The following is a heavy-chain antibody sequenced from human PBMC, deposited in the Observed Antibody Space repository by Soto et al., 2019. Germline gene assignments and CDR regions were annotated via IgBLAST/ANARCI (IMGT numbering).Heavy chain of an antibody. CDR2: IYYSGST. CDR1: GVPISTDDYY. CDR3: ARAYSGYVYY. J-gene: IGHJ4*02. V-gene: IGHV4-30-4*01. Sequence: PSETLSLTCTVSGVPISTDDYYWTWIRQPPGKGLEWIGYIYYSGSTYYNWSLKSRVTISIDRSKNQFSLKLSSVTAADTAVYYCARAYSGYVYYWGQGTLVTVSS. D-gene: IGHD5-12*01.